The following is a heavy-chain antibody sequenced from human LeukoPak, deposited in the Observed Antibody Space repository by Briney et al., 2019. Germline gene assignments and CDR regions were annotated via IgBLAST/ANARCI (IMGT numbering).Heavy chain of an antibody. V-gene: IGHV3-20*04. D-gene: IGHD1-26*01. J-gene: IGHJ4*02. Sequence: PGGSLRLSCAASGFTFSSYWMHWVRQAPGKGLEWVSGINWNGGSTGYADSVKGRFTISRDNAKNSLYLQMNSLRAEDTALYYCARAKGPIVGATLDYWGQGTLVTVSS. CDR3: ARAKGPIVGATLDY. CDR2: INWNGGST. CDR1: GFTFSSYW.